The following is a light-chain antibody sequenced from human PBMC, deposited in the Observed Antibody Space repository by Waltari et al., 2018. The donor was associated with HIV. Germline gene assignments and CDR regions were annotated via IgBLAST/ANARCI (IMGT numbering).Light chain of an antibody. CDR1: QNINSY. J-gene: IGKJ4*01. CDR3: QQSYNVPVT. V-gene: IGKV1-39*01. CDR2: GAL. Sequence: DIQLTQSPSSLSAFVGTRVHISCRSSQNINSYLNGYQQKAGRAPQLLIYGALNLHTWAPRRFSARGSGTDFTLTITSLQPEDFATYFCQQSYNVPVTFGGGAKVEV.